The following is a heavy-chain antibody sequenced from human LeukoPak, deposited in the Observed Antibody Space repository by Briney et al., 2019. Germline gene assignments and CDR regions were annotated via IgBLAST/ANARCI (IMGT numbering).Heavy chain of an antibody. CDR3: ARDGWLRTRTLDY. V-gene: IGHV1-69*13. CDR1: GDTFSSYV. J-gene: IGHJ4*02. Sequence: SVKVSCKASGDTFSSYVINWVRQAPGQGLEWMGGIIPIFGTAKYAQKFQGRVTITADESTSTAYMELSSLSSEDTAVYYCARDGWLRTRTLDYWGQGTLVTVSS. CDR2: IIPIFGTA. D-gene: IGHD5-12*01.